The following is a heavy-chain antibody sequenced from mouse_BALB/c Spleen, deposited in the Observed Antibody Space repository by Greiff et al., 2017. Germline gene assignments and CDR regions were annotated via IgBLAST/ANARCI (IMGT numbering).Heavy chain of an antibody. J-gene: IGHJ4*01. Sequence: EVMLVESGGGLVKPGGSLKLSCAASGFTFSSYAMSWVRPTPEKRLEWVATISSGGSYTYYPDSVKGRFTISRDNAKNTLYLQLSSLRSEDTSMYYCARQGYYGSSYYAMDYWGQGTSVTVSS. V-gene: IGHV5-9-3*01. CDR2: ISSGGSYT. D-gene: IGHD1-1*01. CDR3: ARQGYYGSSYYAMDY. CDR1: GFTFSSYA.